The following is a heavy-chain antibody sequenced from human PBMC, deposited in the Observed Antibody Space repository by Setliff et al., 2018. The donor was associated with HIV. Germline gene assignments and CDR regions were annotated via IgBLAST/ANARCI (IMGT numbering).Heavy chain of an antibody. D-gene: IGHD2-2*01. Sequence: SETLSLTCTVPGASISSGGFYWSWIRQHPGKGLEWIGYIYYSGSTYYNPSLKSRVTISVDTSKNQFSLELNSVTAADTAVYYCVRGYCSSTTCYDDYYYMDVWGKGSTVTVSS. CDR3: VRGYCSSTTCYDDYYYMDV. CDR2: IYYSGST. V-gene: IGHV4-31*03. CDR1: GASISSGGFY. J-gene: IGHJ6*03.